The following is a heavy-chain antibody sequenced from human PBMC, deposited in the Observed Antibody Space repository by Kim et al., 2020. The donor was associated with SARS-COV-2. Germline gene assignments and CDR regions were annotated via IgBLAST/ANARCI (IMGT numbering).Heavy chain of an antibody. J-gene: IGHJ4*02. V-gene: IGHV5-51*01. Sequence: GESLKISCKGSGYSFTSYWIGWVRQMPGKGLEWMGIIYPGDSDTRYSPSFQGQVTISADKSISTAYLQWSSLKASDTAMYYCARHSRSTSCDRCLWYWGQGTLVTVSS. CDR2: IYPGDSDT. CDR1: GYSFTSYW. D-gene: IGHD2-2*01. CDR3: ARHSRSTSCDRCLWY.